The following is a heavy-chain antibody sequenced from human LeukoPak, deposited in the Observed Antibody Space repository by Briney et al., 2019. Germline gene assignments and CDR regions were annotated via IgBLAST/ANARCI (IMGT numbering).Heavy chain of an antibody. V-gene: IGHV3-30*02. Sequence: GGSLRLSCAASGFTFSSYGMHWVRQAPGKGLEWVAFIRYDGSYKYYADSVQGRFTISRDNSKNTLYLQMNSLRPEDTAVYYCAKDASAPGPRNPTYYYYYMDVWGKGTTVTISS. CDR1: GFTFSSYG. CDR3: AKDASAPGPRNPTYYYYYMDV. J-gene: IGHJ6*03. CDR2: IRYDGSYK.